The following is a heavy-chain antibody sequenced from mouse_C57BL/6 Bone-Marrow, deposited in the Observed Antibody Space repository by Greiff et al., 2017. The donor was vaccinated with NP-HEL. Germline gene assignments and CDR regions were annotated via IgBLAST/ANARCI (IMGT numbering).Heavy chain of an antibody. CDR3: ASEGAEGY. V-gene: IGHV1-69*01. CDR2: IDPSDSYT. J-gene: IGHJ2*01. Sequence: QVQLQQPGAELVMPGASVKLSCKASGYTFTSYWMHWVKQRPGQGLEWIGEIDPSDSYTNYNQKFKGKSTLTVDKSSSTAYMQLSSLTSEDSAVYYCASEGAEGYWGQGTTLTVSS. CDR1: GYTFTSYW.